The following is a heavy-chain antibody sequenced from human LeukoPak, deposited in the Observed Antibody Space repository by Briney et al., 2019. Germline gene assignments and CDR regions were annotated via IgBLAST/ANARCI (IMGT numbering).Heavy chain of an antibody. CDR1: ADSLSSGGHY. CDR2: IHHSGRS. Sequence: SETLSLTCTVSADSLSSGGHYWAWIRQFPGKGLESIGFIHHSGRSRHNPSLKDRVAISVDTSRKQFALKLSSVTAADTAMYYCARGGNRSGGFYFDYWGQGIQVIVSS. CDR3: ARGGNRSGGFYFDY. V-gene: IGHV4-31*03. J-gene: IGHJ4*02.